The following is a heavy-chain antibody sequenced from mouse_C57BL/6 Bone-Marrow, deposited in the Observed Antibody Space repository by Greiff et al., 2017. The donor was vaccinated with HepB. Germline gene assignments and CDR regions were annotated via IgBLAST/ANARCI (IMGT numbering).Heavy chain of an antibody. Sequence: VMLVESGPGLVQPSQSLSITCTVSGFSLTSYGVHWVRQSPGKGLEWLGVIWSGGSTDYNAAFISRLSISKDNSKSQVFFKMNSLQADDTAIYYCARNYGTHYYAMDYWGQGTSVTVSS. J-gene: IGHJ4*01. D-gene: IGHD2-1*01. CDR1: GFSLTSYG. CDR3: ARNYGTHYYAMDY. CDR2: IWSGGST. V-gene: IGHV2-2*01.